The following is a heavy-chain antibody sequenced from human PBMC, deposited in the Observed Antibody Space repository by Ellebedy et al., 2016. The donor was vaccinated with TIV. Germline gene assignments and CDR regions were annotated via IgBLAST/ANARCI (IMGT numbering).Heavy chain of an antibody. CDR3: ARHASYYDSSGYSGYYFDY. D-gene: IGHD3-22*01. J-gene: IGHJ4*02. CDR2: IFYRGST. V-gene: IGHV4-59*08. Sequence: MPSETLSLTCSVSGGSVSSHYWSWIRQPPGKGLEWIAYIFYRGSTNYNPSLKSRVTTSVDTSKNQFSLKLSSVTAADTAVYYCARHASYYDSSGYSGYYFDYWGQGTLVTVSS. CDR1: GGSVSSHY.